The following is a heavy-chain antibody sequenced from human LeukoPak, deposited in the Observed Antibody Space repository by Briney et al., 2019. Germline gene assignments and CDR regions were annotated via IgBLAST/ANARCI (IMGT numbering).Heavy chain of an antibody. Sequence: SVKVSCKASGGTFSSYAISWVRQAPGQGLEWMGRIIPILGIANYAQKFQGRVTITADKSTSTAYMELSSLRSEDTAVYYCARAGTVVVAENWFDPWGQGTLDTVSS. CDR2: IIPILGIA. CDR3: ARAGTVVVAENWFDP. D-gene: IGHD2-15*01. V-gene: IGHV1-69*04. J-gene: IGHJ5*02. CDR1: GGTFSSYA.